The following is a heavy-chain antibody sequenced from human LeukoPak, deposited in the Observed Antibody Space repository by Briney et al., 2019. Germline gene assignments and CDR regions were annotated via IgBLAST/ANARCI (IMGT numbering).Heavy chain of an antibody. CDR2: LNPTNGKT. D-gene: IGHD2-2*01. Sequence: GASVKVSCKASGYTFTNYDINWVRQATGQGPEWMGWLNPTNGKTGYAQKFQGRVTITRDTSISTAYLELSRLRSEDTAVYYCARRARDCSRTSCFDYYYYTDVWGKGTTVTVSS. J-gene: IGHJ6*03. V-gene: IGHV1-8*03. CDR3: ARRARDCSRTSCFDYYYYTDV. CDR1: GYTFTNYD.